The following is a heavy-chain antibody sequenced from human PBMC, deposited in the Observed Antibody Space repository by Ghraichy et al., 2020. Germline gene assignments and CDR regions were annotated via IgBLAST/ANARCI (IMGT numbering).Heavy chain of an antibody. CDR1: GFTLTNYW. CDR3: AKEGYYDSSGSLYYYYYGMDV. J-gene: IGHJ6*02. CDR2: INSDGSST. Sequence: GESLNISCAASGFTLTNYWMHWVRQAPGKGLVWVARINSDGSSTNYADSVKGRFTISRDNSKNTLYLQMNSLRAEDTAVYYCAKEGYYDSSGSLYYYYYGMDVWGQGTTVTVSS. V-gene: IGHV3-74*01. D-gene: IGHD3-22*01.